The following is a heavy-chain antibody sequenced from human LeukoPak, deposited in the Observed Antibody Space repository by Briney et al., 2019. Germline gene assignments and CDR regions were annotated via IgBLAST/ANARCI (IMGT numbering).Heavy chain of an antibody. J-gene: IGHJ4*02. CDR3: TRRYGDHSGWAGYHDS. CDR2: IRSDGSST. V-gene: IGHV3-64*01. Sequence: PGGSLRLSCVASGFSFSDYIMHWVRQAPGKGLEYVSAIRSDGSSTVYPNSVKGRFTISRDNSKSTVYLQMGSLRAEDTAVYYCTRRYGDHSGWAGYHDSWGQGTLVTVSS. D-gene: IGHD6-19*01. CDR1: GFSFSDYI.